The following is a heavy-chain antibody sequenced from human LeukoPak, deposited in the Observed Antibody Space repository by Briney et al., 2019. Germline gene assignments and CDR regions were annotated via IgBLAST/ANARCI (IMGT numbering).Heavy chain of an antibody. J-gene: IGHJ4*02. V-gene: IGHV4-34*01. CDR1: GGSFSGYY. D-gene: IGHD4-11*01. Sequence: KASETLSLTCAVYGGSFSGYYWSWIRQPPGKGLEWIGEINHSGSTNYNPSLKSRVTISVDTSKNQFSLKLSSVTAADTAVYYCATHDYSNYGDFDYWGQGTLVTVSS. CDR2: INHSGST. CDR3: ATHDYSNYGDFDY.